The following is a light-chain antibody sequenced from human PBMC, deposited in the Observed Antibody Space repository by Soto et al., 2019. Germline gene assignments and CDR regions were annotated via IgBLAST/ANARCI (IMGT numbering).Light chain of an antibody. CDR2: DAS. Sequence: EIVMTQSPATLSVSPGERATLSCRASQSVRSSLAWYQQKPGQAPRLLIYDASTRATGVPARFSGSGSGTDFTLTISSLQSEDFAVYYCQQYNNWPPITFGQGTRLGIK. V-gene: IGKV3-15*01. CDR1: QSVRSS. CDR3: QQYNNWPPIT. J-gene: IGKJ5*01.